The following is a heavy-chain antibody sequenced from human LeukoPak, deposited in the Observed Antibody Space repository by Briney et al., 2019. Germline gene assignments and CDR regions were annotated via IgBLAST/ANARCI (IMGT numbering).Heavy chain of an antibody. Sequence: GGSLRLSCAASGFIFSDYSMHWIRRAPGKGLEYVSAINPNGDSTYYANSVKGRFTISRDNSKNTLCLQMNSLRAEDTAVYYCAKEIWPTVTTPGHTHFDYWGQGTLVTVSS. CDR2: INPNGDST. J-gene: IGHJ4*02. D-gene: IGHD4-17*01. CDR3: AKEIWPTVTTPGHTHFDY. CDR1: GFIFSDYS. V-gene: IGHV3-64*01.